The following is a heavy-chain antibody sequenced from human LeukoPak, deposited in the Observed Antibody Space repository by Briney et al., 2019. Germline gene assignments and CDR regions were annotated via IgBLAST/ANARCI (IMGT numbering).Heavy chain of an antibody. CDR3: AKDTYGSGSYTSIGIPRESNWFDP. J-gene: IGHJ5*02. V-gene: IGHV3-23*01. D-gene: IGHD3-10*01. CDR2: ISGSGGST. Sequence: PGGSLRLSCAASGFTFSSYAMSWVRQAPGKGLEWVSAISGSGGSTYYADSVKGRFTISRDNSKNTLYLQMNSLRAEDTAVYYCAKDTYGSGSYTSIGIPRESNWFDPWGQGTLVTVSS. CDR1: GFTFSSYA.